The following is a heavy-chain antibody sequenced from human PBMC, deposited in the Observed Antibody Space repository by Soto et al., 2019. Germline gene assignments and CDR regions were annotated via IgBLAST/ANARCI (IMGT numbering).Heavy chain of an antibody. D-gene: IGHD3-9*01. CDR2: INAGNGNT. CDR1: GYTFTSYA. J-gene: IGHJ4*02. Sequence: ASVEGSCKASGYTFTSYAMHWVRQAPGKRLEWMGWINAGNGNTKYSQKFQGRVTITRDTSASTAYMELSSLRSEDTAVYYCARDEGVPHDILTGYLGYWGQGTLVTVSS. CDR3: ARDEGVPHDILTGYLGY. V-gene: IGHV1-3*01.